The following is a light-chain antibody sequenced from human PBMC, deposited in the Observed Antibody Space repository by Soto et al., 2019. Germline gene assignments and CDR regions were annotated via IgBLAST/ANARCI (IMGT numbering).Light chain of an antibody. J-gene: IGKJ3*01. Sequence: DIQMTQLPSSMSASVGDRVTITCRASQGISRWLAWYHQKPGKAPNLLIYSASPLHSGVPSRFSGSGSGTDFTLTISSLQPEDFGTYYCQQANSFPLTFGPGTKVDMK. CDR2: SAS. V-gene: IGKV1-12*01. CDR3: QQANSFPLT. CDR1: QGISRW.